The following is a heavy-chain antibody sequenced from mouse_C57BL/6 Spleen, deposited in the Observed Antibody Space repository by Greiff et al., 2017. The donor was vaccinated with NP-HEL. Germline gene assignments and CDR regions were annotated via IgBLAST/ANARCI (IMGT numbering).Heavy chain of an antibody. CDR1: GYSFTSYY. CDR3: ARSGNFPGYYAMDY. CDR2: IYPGSGNT. V-gene: IGHV1-66*01. D-gene: IGHD2-1*01. J-gene: IGHJ4*01. Sequence: QVQLQQSGPELVKPGASVKISCKASGYSFTSYYIHWVKQRPGQGLEWIGWIYPGSGNTKYNEKFKGKATLTADTSSSTAYMQLSSLTSEDSAVYYCARSGNFPGYYAMDYWGQGTSVTVSS.